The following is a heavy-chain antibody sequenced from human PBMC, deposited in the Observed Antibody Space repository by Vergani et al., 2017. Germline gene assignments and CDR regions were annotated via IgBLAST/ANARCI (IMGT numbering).Heavy chain of an antibody. CDR3: AKDRADYYDSSGYDY. V-gene: IGHV3-23*01. D-gene: IGHD3-22*01. J-gene: IGHJ4*02. CDR1: GFTFSSYA. CDR2: ISGSGGST. Sequence: EVQLLESGGGLVQPGGSLRLSCAASGFTFSSYAMSWVRQAPGKGLEWVSAISGSGGSTYYADSVKCRFTISRDNSKNTLYLQMNSLRAEDTAVYYCAKDRADYYDSSGYDYWGQGTLVTVSS.